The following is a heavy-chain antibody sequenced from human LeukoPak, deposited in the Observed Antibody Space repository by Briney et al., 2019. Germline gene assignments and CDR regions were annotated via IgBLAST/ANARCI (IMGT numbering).Heavy chain of an antibody. J-gene: IGHJ5*02. D-gene: IGHD3-10*01. Sequence: GASVKVSCKASGYTFTSYDINWVRQAPGRGLEWMGVINPSGGSTTYALKFQGRVTMTSDTSTSTVYMELTSLRSEDTAVYFCARDPTKVPTLTDYYGSGNLFDPWGQGTLVTVSS. CDR3: ARDPTKVPTLTDYYGSGNLFDP. CDR1: GYTFTSYD. CDR2: INPSGGST. V-gene: IGHV1-46*01.